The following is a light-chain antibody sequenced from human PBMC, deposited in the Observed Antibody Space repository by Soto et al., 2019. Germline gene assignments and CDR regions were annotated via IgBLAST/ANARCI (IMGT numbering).Light chain of an antibody. J-gene: IGLJ3*02. CDR1: RSDVGNYNL. Sequence: QSALTQPASVSGYPGQSITISCTGTRSDVGNYNLVSWYQQHPGKAPKLMIYEVNKRPSGVSNRFSGSKSGNTASLTISGLQTEDEADYYCCSYAGSDTWAFGGGTKLTVL. CDR3: CSYAGSDTWA. CDR2: EVN. V-gene: IGLV2-23*02.